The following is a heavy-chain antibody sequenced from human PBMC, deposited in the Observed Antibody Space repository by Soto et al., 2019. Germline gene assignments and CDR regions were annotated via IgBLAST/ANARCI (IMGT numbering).Heavy chain of an antibody. D-gene: IGHD3-3*01. Sequence: PGGSLRLSCAASGFTFSSYAMHWVRQAPGKGLEWVAVISYDGSNKYYADSVKGRFTISRDNSKNTLYLQMNSLRAEDTAVYYCAKAENYDFWSGYYDPYYYYYGMDVWGQGTTVTVSS. CDR3: AKAENYDFWSGYYDPYYYYYGMDV. V-gene: IGHV3-30-3*01. CDR2: ISYDGSNK. J-gene: IGHJ6*02. CDR1: GFTFSSYA.